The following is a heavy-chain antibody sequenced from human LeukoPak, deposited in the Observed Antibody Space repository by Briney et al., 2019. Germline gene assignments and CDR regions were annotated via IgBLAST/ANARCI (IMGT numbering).Heavy chain of an antibody. CDR3: AKTHFVMLPVGMNNWFDP. Sequence: GGSLRLICEASGFTISSYAMSWVRQAPGKGLDWNSFISGSGGCTYIADYDKGRYAISTDTSNNTLYLQTNSLKAEDTAVYYCAKTHFVMLPVGMNNWFDPWGQGTLVTVSS. CDR2: ISGSGGCT. V-gene: IGHV3-23*01. CDR1: GFTISSYA. J-gene: IGHJ5*02. D-gene: IGHD2/OR15-2a*01.